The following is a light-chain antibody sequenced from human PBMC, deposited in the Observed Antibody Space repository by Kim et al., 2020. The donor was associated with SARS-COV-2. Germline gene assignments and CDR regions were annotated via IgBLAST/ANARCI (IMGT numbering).Light chain of an antibody. V-gene: IGLV3-19*01. CDR2: GKN. J-gene: IGLJ1*01. CDR3: NSRDSATVYV. Sequence: SSELTQDPAVSVALGQTVRITCQGDSLRRYYASWYQQKPGQAPVLVLFGKNSRPSGIPDRFSGSSSGDTTSLTITGAQAEDEADYYCNSRDSATVYVFGPGTKVTVL. CDR1: SLRRYY.